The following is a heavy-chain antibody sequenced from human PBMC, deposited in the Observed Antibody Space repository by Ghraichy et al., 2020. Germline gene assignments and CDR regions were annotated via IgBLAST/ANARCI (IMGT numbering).Heavy chain of an antibody. CDR2: IYPGDSDT. CDR1: GYSFTSYW. J-gene: IGHJ4*02. Sequence: GESLNISCKGSGYSFTSYWIGWVRQMPGKDLEWMGIIYPGDSDTRYSPSFQGQVTISADKSISTAYLQWSSLKASDTAMYYCARGLRGYSGYDLYFDYWGQGTLVTVSS. CDR3: ARGLRGYSGYDLYFDY. D-gene: IGHD5-12*01. V-gene: IGHV5-51*01.